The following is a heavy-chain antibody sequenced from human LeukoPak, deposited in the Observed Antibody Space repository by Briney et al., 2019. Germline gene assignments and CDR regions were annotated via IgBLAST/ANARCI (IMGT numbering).Heavy chain of an antibody. CDR2: IGGSGGST. D-gene: IGHD3-10*01. V-gene: IGHV3-23*01. CDR3: AKYRGFGDSYDS. Sequence: PGGALRLPCAASGFTFSSSAMSWVRQAPGKGLELVSIIGGSGGSTYYADSGKGRSTISRDTSKNTLYLQMNSLRAEDTAVYYCAKYRGFGDSYDSWGQGTLVTVSS. J-gene: IGHJ4*02. CDR1: GFTFSSSA.